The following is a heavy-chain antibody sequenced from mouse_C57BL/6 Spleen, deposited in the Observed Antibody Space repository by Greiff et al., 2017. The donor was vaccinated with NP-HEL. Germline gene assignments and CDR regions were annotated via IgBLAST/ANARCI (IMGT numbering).Heavy chain of an antibody. CDR2: IYPGDGDT. CDR3: ARSGGNYPAWFAY. Sequence: VQLQQSGAELVKPGASVKISCKASGYAFSSYWMNWVKQRPGKGLEWIGQIYPGDGDTNYNGKFKGKATLTADKSSSTAYMQLSSLTSEDSAVDFCARSGGNYPAWFAYWGQGTLVTVSA. CDR1: GYAFSSYW. D-gene: IGHD2-1*01. V-gene: IGHV1-80*01. J-gene: IGHJ3*01.